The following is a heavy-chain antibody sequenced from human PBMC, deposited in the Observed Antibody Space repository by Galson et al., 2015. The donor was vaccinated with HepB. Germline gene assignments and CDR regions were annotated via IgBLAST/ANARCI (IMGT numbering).Heavy chain of an antibody. CDR2: IIGSGGST. CDR3: ATRSGASGWYSYFQH. CDR1: GITFTSYA. J-gene: IGHJ1*01. D-gene: IGHD6-19*01. V-gene: IGHV3-23*01. Sequence: SLRLSCAASGITFTSYAMSWVRQAPGKGLEWVSGIIGSGGSTYYADSVEGRFTISRDISKNTVYLQMNSLRVEDTAVYYCATRSGASGWYSYFQHWGQGTLVTVSS.